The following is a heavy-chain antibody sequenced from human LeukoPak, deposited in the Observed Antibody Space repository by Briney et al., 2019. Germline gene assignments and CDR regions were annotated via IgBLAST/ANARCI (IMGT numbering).Heavy chain of an antibody. CDR1: GYTFTGYS. V-gene: IGHV1-2*02. Sequence: ASVKVSCKASGYTFTGYSLYWVRQAPGQGLEWLGWINPKSGGTYYVQKFLGRATMTRDTSISTAYMELSTLTSDDTAVYFCARRFSSAYYGTDYFAYWGQGTLVTVSS. CDR2: INPKSGGT. D-gene: IGHD3-16*01. CDR3: ARRFSSAYYGTDYFAY. J-gene: IGHJ4*02.